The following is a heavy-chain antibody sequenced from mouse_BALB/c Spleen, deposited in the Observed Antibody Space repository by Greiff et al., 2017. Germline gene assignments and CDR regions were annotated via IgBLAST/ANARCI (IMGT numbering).Heavy chain of an antibody. CDR2: INPSSGYT. J-gene: IGHJ3*01. V-gene: IGHV1-4*02. D-gene: IGHD2-4*01. CDR1: GYTFTSYT. CDR3: ALYDYDGGFAY. Sequence: QVQLQQSAAELARPGASVKMSCKASGYTFTSYTMHWVKQRPGQGLEWIGYINPSSGYTEYNQKFKDKTTLTADKSSSTAYMQLSSLTSEDSAVYYCALYDYDGGFAYWGQGTLVTVSA.